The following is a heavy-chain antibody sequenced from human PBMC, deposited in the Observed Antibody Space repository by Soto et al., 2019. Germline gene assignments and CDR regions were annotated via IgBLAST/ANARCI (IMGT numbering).Heavy chain of an antibody. J-gene: IGHJ4*02. D-gene: IGHD2-2*02. CDR2: IIPIFNST. Sequence: QVQLVQSGAEVKTPGSSLKVSCKVSGSRFSNYVISWVRQAPGHGLEWLGRIIPIFNSTKYAQSFQGRVNISAEKSTSTASLELSNLRSDYQAVFLLAREGRGKKAGYNGLVSLGYWGQGTLVTVSS. V-gene: IGHV1-69*06. CDR3: AREGRGKKAGYNGLVSLGY. CDR1: GSRFSNYV.